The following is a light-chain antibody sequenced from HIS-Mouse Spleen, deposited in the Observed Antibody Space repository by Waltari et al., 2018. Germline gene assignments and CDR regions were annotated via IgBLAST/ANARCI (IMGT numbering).Light chain of an antibody. CDR1: ALPKKY. CDR2: QDS. Sequence: SYELTQPPSVSVSPGQTARITCSGDALPKKYAYWYQQKSGQAPVLVIYQDSERPSGLPERFSGSSSGTMGTLTISGAQVEDEADYYCYSTDSSGNHRVFGGGTKLTVL. CDR3: YSTDSSGNHRV. V-gene: IGLV3-10*01. J-gene: IGLJ2*01.